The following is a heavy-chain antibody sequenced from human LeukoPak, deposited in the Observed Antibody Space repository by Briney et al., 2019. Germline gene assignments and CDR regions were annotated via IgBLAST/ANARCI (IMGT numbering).Heavy chain of an antibody. Sequence: SETLSLTCTVSGGSISSYYWSWIRQPPGKGLEWIGYIYYSGSTNYNPSLKSRVTMSVDTSKNQFSLKLSSVTAADTAVYYCARDRTSGYDSFDYWGQGTLVTVSS. D-gene: IGHD5-12*01. CDR1: GGSISSYY. J-gene: IGHJ4*02. CDR3: ARDRTSGYDSFDY. V-gene: IGHV4-59*12. CDR2: IYYSGST.